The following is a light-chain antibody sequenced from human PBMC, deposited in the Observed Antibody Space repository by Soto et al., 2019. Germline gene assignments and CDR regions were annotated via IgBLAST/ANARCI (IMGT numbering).Light chain of an antibody. CDR1: QSLVYSDGNTY. V-gene: IGKV2-30*01. J-gene: IGKJ2*01. CDR3: MQGTHWPPYT. Sequence: DVVMTQSPLSLPVTLGQPASISCRSSQSLVYSDGNTYLNWFQQRPGQSQRRLNYKVSNRDSGVPDRVISSGSGTDFTLKISRVEAEDVGVYYCMQGTHWPPYTFGQGTKLEIK. CDR2: KVS.